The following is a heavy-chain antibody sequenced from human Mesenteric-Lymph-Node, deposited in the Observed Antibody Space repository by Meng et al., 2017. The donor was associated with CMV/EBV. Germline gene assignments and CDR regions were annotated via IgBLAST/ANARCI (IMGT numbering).Heavy chain of an antibody. V-gene: IGHV3-9*01. CDR3: AKEAAGMDV. D-gene: IGHD6-13*01. CDR2: ISWNSGSI. Sequence: GGPLRLSCAASGFTFDDYVMHWVRQAPGKGLEWVSGISWNSGSIGYADSVKGRFTISRDNAKNSLYLQMTSLRVEDTALYYCAKEAAGMDVWGKGTTVTVSS. CDR1: GFTFDDYV. J-gene: IGHJ6*04.